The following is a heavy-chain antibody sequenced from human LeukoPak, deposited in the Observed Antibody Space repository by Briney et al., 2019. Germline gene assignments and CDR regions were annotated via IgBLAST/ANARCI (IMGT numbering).Heavy chain of an antibody. Sequence: PGGSLRLSCAASGFTFDDYAMHWVRQAPGKGLEWVSGISWNSGSMGYADSVKGRFTISRDNAKNSLYLQMNSLRAEDTALYYCAKDWGSSWYQDVPSGNNWFDPWGQGTLVTVSS. CDR3: AKDWGSSWYQDVPSGNNWFDP. CDR2: ISWNSGSM. V-gene: IGHV3-9*01. D-gene: IGHD6-13*01. J-gene: IGHJ5*02. CDR1: GFTFDDYA.